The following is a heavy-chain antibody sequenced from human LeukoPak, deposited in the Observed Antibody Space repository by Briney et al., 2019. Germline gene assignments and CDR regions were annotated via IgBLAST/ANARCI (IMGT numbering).Heavy chain of an antibody. J-gene: IGHJ3*02. CDR3: ARGYIVLVPAAIKDAFDI. Sequence: SQTLSLTCTVSGGSISSGSYYWSWIRQPAGKGLEWIGRIYTSGSTNYNPSLKSRVTISVDTSKNQFPLKLNSVTAADTAVYYCARGYIVLVPAAIKDAFDIWGRGTMVTVSS. V-gene: IGHV4-61*02. CDR2: IYTSGST. D-gene: IGHD2-2*02. CDR1: GGSISSGSYY.